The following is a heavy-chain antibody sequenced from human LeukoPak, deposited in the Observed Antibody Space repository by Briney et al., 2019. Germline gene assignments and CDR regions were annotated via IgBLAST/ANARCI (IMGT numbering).Heavy chain of an antibody. Sequence: ASVKVSCKASGYTFTSYDINWVRQAPGQGLEWMGWMNPNSGNTGYAQKFQGRVTMTRNTSISTAYMELSSLRSEDTAVYYCARGPRYYDFWSGYHGGTDVWGQGTTVTVSS. CDR2: MNPNSGNT. J-gene: IGHJ6*02. V-gene: IGHV1-8*01. CDR1: GYTFTSYD. D-gene: IGHD3-3*01. CDR3: ARGPRYYDFWSGYHGGTDV.